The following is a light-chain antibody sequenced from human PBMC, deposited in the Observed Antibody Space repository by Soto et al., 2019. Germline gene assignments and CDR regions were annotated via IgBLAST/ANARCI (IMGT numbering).Light chain of an antibody. CDR2: GAS. J-gene: IGKJ1*01. CDR1: QSVSSIY. CDR3: QQYGSSPRT. Sequence: IVLPQSPGTLSLSPGERATLSCRASQSVSSIYLAWYQQKPGQAPRLLIYGASSRATGIPDRFSGSGSGTDFTLTISRLEPEDFAVYYCQQYGSSPRTFGQGTKVDIK. V-gene: IGKV3-20*01.